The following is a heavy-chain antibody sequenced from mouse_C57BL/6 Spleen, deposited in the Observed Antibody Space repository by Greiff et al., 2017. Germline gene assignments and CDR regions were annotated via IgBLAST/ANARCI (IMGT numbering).Heavy chain of an antibody. CDR1: GFSINSDCY. J-gene: IGHJ4*01. D-gene: IGHD3-2*02. CDR2: TFYSGIT. CDR3: ARDSDSSGYRAMDY. V-gene: IGHV3-3*01. Sequence: EVHLVESGPSLVRPSQTLSLTCTVTGFSINSDCYWIWIRQFPGNKLEYIGYTFYSGITYYNPSLESRTYITRDTSKNQFSLKLSSVTTEDTATYYCARDSDSSGYRAMDYWGQGTSVTVSS.